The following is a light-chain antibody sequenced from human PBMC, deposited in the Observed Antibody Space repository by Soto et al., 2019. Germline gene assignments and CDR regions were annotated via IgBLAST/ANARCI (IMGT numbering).Light chain of an antibody. J-gene: IGLJ2*01. CDR3: AAWDDSLNGVV. Sequence: QSVLTQPPSASGTPGQRVTISCSGSSSNIGSNTVNWYQQLPGTASKLLIYSNNQRPSGVPDRFSGSKSGTSASLAISGLQSEYEADYYCAAWDDSLNGVVFGGGTKVTVL. V-gene: IGLV1-44*01. CDR2: SNN. CDR1: SSNIGSNT.